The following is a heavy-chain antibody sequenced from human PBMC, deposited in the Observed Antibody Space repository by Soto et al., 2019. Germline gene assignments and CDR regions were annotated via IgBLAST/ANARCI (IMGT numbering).Heavy chain of an antibody. CDR1: GYTFTCYY. D-gene: IGHD4-4*01. CDR3: ARGIGSMTTVFDY. Sequence: ASVKVSCKASGYTFTCYYMHWVRQAPGQGLEWMGWINPNSGGTNYAQTFQGWVTMTRDTSISTAYMELSRLRSDDTAVYYCARGIGSMTTVFDYWGQGTLVTVSS. CDR2: INPNSGGT. V-gene: IGHV1-2*04. J-gene: IGHJ4*02.